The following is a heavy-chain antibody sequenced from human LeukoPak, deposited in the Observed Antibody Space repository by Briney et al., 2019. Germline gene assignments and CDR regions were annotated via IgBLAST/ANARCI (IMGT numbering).Heavy chain of an antibody. Sequence: ASVKVSCKASGYTFTGYYMHWVRQAPGQGLEWMGGIIPIFGTANYAQKFQGRVTITADKSTSTAYMELSSLRSEDTAVYYCARSEASGLFDYWGQGTLVTVSS. CDR2: IIPIFGTA. D-gene: IGHD6-19*01. J-gene: IGHJ4*02. V-gene: IGHV1-69*06. CDR3: ARSEASGLFDY. CDR1: GYTFTGYY.